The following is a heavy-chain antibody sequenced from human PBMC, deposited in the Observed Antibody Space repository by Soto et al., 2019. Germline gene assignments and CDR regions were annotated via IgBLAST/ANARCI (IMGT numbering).Heavy chain of an antibody. J-gene: IGHJ4*02. CDR3: CRLTEWKGLDEY. D-gene: IGHD1-1*01. CDR1: GFTFSGSP. CDR2: IRSKTDNYAT. Sequence: EVQLVESGGGLVQPGGSVKLSCAASGFTFSGSPMHWVRQASGKGLEWVGRIRSKTDNYATAYAASVKGRFTISRDDSKNMAYLQMNNLKAEDTAVYYCCRLTEWKGLDEYWGQGTLVTVSS. V-gene: IGHV3-73*02.